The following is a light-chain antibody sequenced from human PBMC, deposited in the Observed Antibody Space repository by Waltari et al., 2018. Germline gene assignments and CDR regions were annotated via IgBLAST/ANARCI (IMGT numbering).Light chain of an antibody. V-gene: IGLV2-23*01. J-gene: IGLJ3*02. Sequence: QSALTQPASVSGSPGQSISISCIGTSRDVGPYNLVSWYQHHPGKAPKLIVFEASKRPSGVSNRFSGSKAANTASLIISGLQADDEADYYCCSYAGSGSCVFGGGTKVTVI. CDR3: CSYAGSGSCV. CDR1: SRDVGPYNL. CDR2: EAS.